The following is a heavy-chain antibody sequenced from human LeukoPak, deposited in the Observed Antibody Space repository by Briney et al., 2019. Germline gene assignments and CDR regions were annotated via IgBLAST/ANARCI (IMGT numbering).Heavy chain of an antibody. CDR2: ISYIGST. J-gene: IGHJ6*03. CDR3: ARDISVGWFGELLYYYYYYMDV. V-gene: IGHV4-59*11. D-gene: IGHD3-10*01. Sequence: PSETLSLTCTVSGGSISSHYWTWIRQPPGKGLEWIGYISYIGSTNYNPSLKSRVTISVDTSKNQFSLKLSSVTAADTAVYYCARDISVGWFGELLYYYYYYMDVWGKGTTVTVSS. CDR1: GGSISSHY.